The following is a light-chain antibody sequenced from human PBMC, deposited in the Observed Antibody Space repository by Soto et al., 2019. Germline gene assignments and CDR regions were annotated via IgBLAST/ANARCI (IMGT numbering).Light chain of an antibody. Sequence: QSVLTQPPSVSGAPGQRVTISCTGSSSNIGAGYDVHWYQQLPGTAPKLLIYANSNRPSGVPDRVSGSKSGTSASLAITGLQAEDEADYYCQSYDSSLSVVFGGGTKLTVL. CDR3: QSYDSSLSVV. CDR2: ANS. CDR1: SSNIGAGYD. J-gene: IGLJ2*01. V-gene: IGLV1-40*01.